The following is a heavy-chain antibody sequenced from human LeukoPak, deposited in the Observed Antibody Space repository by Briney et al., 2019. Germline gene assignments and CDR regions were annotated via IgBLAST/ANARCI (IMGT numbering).Heavy chain of an antibody. J-gene: IGHJ4*02. CDR3: ARAPPLYCSGGSCADY. CDR2: INHSGST. D-gene: IGHD2-15*01. CDR1: GGSFSGYY. V-gene: IGHV4-34*01. Sequence: SETLSLTCAVYGGSFSGYYWSWIRQPPGKGLEWIGEINHSGSTNYNPSLKSRVTISVDTSKNQFSLKLSSVTAADTAVYYCARAPPLYCSGGSCADYWGQGTLVTVSS.